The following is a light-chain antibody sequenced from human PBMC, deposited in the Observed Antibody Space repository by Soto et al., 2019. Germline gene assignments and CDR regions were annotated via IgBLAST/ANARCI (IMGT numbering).Light chain of an antibody. CDR1: QSVSSSY. V-gene: IGKV3-20*01. J-gene: IGKJ1*01. CDR2: VAS. CDR3: QQYGSYPVT. Sequence: EIVLTQSPGTLSLSPGERATLSCSASQSVSSSYLAWFQQKSGQAPRLLIYVASSRATGIPDRFSGSGSGTDFTLTISRLEPEDFAVYYCQQYGSYPVTFGRGTKVEIK.